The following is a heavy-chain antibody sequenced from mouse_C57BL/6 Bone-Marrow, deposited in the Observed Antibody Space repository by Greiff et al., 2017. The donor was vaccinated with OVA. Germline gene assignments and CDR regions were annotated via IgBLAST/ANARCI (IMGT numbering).Heavy chain of an antibody. V-gene: IGHV1-15*01. D-gene: IGHD4-1*01. CDR3: TRTGTEGTFDY. Sequence: VQLQQSGAELVRPGASVTLSCKASGYTFTDYEMHWVKQTPVHGLEWIGAIDPETGGTAYNQKFKGKAILTADKSSSTAYMELRSLTSEDSAVYYCTRTGTEGTFDYWGQGTTLTVSS. CDR2: IDPETGGT. J-gene: IGHJ2*01. CDR1: GYTFTDYE.